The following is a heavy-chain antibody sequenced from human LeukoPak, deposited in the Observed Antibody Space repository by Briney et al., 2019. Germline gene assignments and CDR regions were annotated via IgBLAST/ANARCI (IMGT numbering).Heavy chain of an antibody. J-gene: IGHJ6*03. CDR3: ARVRGVIKRDYYYYYMDV. V-gene: IGHV3-48*04. CDR2: ISSSGSTI. D-gene: IGHD3-10*01. Sequence: PGGSLRLSCAASGFAFNSYGMHWVRQAPGKGLEWVSYISSSGSTIYYADSVKGRFTISRDNAKNSLYLQMNSLRAEDTAVYYCARVRGVIKRDYYYYYMDVWGKGTTVTVSS. CDR1: GFAFNSYG.